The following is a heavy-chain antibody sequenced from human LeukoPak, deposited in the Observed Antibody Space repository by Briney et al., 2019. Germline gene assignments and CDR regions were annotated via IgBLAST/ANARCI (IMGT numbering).Heavy chain of an antibody. V-gene: IGHV3-7*01. D-gene: IGHD3-9*01. J-gene: IGHJ3*01. CDR2: IKLDGSEK. CDR3: ARDRSDILTGYNDAFDF. Sequence: RGSLRLSCAASGFTFSTYWMSWVRQAPGEGPEWVATIKLDGSEKYYVDSVKGRFTISRDNAKNSLYLQMNSLRAEDTAVYYCARDRSDILTGYNDAFDFWGQGTMVTVSS. CDR1: GFTFSTYW.